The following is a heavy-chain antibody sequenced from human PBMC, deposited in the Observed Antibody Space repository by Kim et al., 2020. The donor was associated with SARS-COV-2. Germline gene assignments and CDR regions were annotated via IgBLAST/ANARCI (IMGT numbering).Heavy chain of an antibody. Sequence: GGSLRLSCAASGFSFNNYGMHWVRQAPGKGLEWVALISYEGSKKQYLDPLKGRFTVSRDYSKNTLYLQMTSLTAEDTAVYYCAKQGDIFELNTYYGMDLWGQGTTVTVSS. CDR2: ISYEGSKK. J-gene: IGHJ6*02. CDR3: AKQGDIFELNTYYGMDL. D-gene: IGHD3-10*01. V-gene: IGHV3-30*18. CDR1: GFSFNNYG.